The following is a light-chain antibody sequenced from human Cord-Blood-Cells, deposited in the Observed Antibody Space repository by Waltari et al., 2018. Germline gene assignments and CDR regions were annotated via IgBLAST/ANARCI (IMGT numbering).Light chain of an antibody. V-gene: IGKV1-5*01. CDR3: QQYNSYSPRT. J-gene: IGKJ1*01. Sequence: DTQMSQSPSTLSASVGDRVPITCRASQSISSWLAWYQQKPGKAPKHLIYDPSSLETGVPSRFSGSGSGTEFTLTISSLQPDDFATDYCQQYNSYSPRTFGQGTKVEIK. CDR2: DPS. CDR1: QSISSW.